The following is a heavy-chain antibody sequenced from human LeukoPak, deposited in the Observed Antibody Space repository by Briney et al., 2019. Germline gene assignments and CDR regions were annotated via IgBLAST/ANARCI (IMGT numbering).Heavy chain of an antibody. Sequence: GRSLRLSCTASGFTFGDYAMSWVRQAPGKGLEWVSTVSGDGRKTYYADSVKGRFTISRDNSKSALYLQMNTLRAADTGEYFCAKGGGSYYVAPFDYWGQGSLVTVSS. D-gene: IGHD1-26*01. CDR2: VSGDGRKT. CDR3: AKGGGSYYVAPFDY. CDR1: GFTFGDYA. V-gene: IGHV3-23*01. J-gene: IGHJ4*02.